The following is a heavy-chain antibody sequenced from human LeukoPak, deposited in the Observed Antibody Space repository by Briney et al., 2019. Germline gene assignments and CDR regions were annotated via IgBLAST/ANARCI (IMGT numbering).Heavy chain of an antibody. CDR2: IYHSGST. CDR3: ARVTGYMIEDYFDS. Sequence: PSETLSLTCAVSGGSISSSNWWSWVRQPPGKGLEWIGEIYHSGSTDYNPSLKSRVTISVDKSKNQFSLKLSSVTAADTAVYYCARVTGYMIEDYFDSWDQGTLVTVSS. CDR1: GGSISSSNW. D-gene: IGHD3-22*01. V-gene: IGHV4-4*02. J-gene: IGHJ4*02.